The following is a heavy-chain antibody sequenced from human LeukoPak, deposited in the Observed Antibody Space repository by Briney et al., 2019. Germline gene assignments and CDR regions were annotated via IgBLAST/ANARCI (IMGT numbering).Heavy chain of an antibody. D-gene: IGHD3-10*01. CDR3: ASNYFGSGSMKGDFYYMDV. CDR1: GFTFSSYS. CDR2: ISSSSSYI. V-gene: IGHV3-21*01. Sequence: PGGSLRLSCAASGFTFSSYSMNWVRQAPGKGLEWVSSISSSSSYIYYADSVKGRFTISRDNAKNSLYLQMNSLRAEDTAVYYCASNYFGSGSMKGDFYYMDVWGKGTTVTISS. J-gene: IGHJ6*03.